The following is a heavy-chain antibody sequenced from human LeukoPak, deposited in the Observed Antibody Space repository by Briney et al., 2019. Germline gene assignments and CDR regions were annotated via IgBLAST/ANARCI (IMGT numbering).Heavy chain of an antibody. V-gene: IGHV3-23*01. J-gene: IGHJ4*02. CDR1: GFTFSTYA. CDR3: AKDHPSGYYFDY. CDR2: ISGSGGST. D-gene: IGHD1-14*01. Sequence: GGSLRLSCAASGFTFSTYAMSWVRQAPGKGLEWVSAISGSGGSTFNADSVKGRFTISRDNSKNTLFLQMNSLRAEDTAIYYCAKDHPSGYYFDYWGQGTLVSVSS.